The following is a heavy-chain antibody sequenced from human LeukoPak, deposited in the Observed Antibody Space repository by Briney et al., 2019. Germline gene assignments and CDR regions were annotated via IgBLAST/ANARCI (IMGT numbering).Heavy chain of an antibody. V-gene: IGHV1-69*05. CDR3: ARVAVGATLSARSFDY. CDR2: IIPIFGTA. J-gene: IGHJ4*02. CDR1: GGTFSSYA. Sequence: SVKVSCKASGGTFSSYAISWVRQAPGQGLEWMGGIIPIFGTANYAQKFQGRVTITTDESTSTAYMELSSLRSEDTAVYYCARVAVGATLSARSFDYWGQGTLVIVSS. D-gene: IGHD1-26*01.